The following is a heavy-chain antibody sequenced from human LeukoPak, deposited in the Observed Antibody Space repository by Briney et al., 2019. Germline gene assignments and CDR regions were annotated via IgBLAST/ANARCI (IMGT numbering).Heavy chain of an antibody. V-gene: IGHV3-48*03. CDR3: ARDNRGSSWYFDY. Sequence: GGSLRLSCAASGFSFSSYEMNWVRQAPGKGLEWVSHISSDGRVGRYVDSVRGRFTMSRDNAKNLLFLQMNGLRAEDTAVYYCARDNRGSSWYFDYWGQGTLVTVSS. D-gene: IGHD6-13*01. J-gene: IGHJ4*02. CDR1: GFSFSSYE. CDR2: ISSDGRVG.